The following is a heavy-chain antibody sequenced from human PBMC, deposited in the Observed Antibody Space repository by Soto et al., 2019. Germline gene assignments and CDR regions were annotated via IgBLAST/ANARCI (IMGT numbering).Heavy chain of an antibody. Sequence: QVQLQESGPGLVMPSETLSLTCTVPGGSGNIGTYYWSGIRQPPGKGLEWIGFIHYSGSTNYNHSLKSRVTMSVDTSKNQFSLKLTSVNAADTAVYYCARGGDAYKNGHWGQGTLVTVSS. J-gene: IGHJ4*02. CDR3: ARGGDAYKNGH. V-gene: IGHV4-61*01. CDR1: GGSGNIGTYY. CDR2: IHYSGST. D-gene: IGHD2-21*01.